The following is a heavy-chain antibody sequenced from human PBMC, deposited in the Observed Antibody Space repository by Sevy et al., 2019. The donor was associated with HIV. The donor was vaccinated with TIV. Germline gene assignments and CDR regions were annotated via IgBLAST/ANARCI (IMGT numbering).Heavy chain of an antibody. J-gene: IGHJ6*02. Sequence: GGSLRLSCAASGFTFSSYAMSWVRQAPGKGLEWVSAISGSGGSTYYADSVKGRFTISRDNSKNTLYLQMNSLRAEDTAVYYCAKTVLGYCSGGSCYLDYYYGMDVWGQGTTVTVSS. CDR1: GFTFSSYA. V-gene: IGHV3-23*01. CDR2: ISGSGGST. D-gene: IGHD2-15*01. CDR3: AKTVLGYCSGGSCYLDYYYGMDV.